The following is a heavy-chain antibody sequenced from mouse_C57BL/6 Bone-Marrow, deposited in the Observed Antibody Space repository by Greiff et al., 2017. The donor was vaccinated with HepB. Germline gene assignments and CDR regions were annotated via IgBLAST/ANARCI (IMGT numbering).Heavy chain of an antibody. J-gene: IGHJ1*03. V-gene: IGHV3-6*01. CDR1: GYSITSGYY. D-gene: IGHD1-1*01. CDR2: ISYDGSN. CDR3: ARALVATPHWYFDV. Sequence: EVKLVESGPGLVKPSQSLSLTCSVTGYSITSGYYWNWIRQFPGNKLEWMGYISYDGSNNYNPSLKNRISITRDTSKNQFFLKLNSVTTEDTATYYCARALVATPHWYFDVWGTGTTVTVSS.